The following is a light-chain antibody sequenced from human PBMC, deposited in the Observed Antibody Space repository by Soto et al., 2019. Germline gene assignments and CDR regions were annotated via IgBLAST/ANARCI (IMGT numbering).Light chain of an antibody. CDR3: QQYGSSPLPVWT. Sequence: EIVLTQSPGTLSLSPGERATLSCRASQSVSSSYLAWYQQKPGQAPRLLIYGASSRATGIPDRFSGSGSGTDFTLTISSLEPEDFAVYYCQQYGSSPLPVWTFGQGTKVEIK. CDR2: GAS. CDR1: QSVSSSY. J-gene: IGKJ1*01. V-gene: IGKV3-20*01.